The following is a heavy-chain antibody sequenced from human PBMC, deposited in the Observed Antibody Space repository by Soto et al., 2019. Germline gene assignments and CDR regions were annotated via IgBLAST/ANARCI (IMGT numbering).Heavy chain of an antibody. CDR1: GASISSSY. Sequence: SETLSLTCKVSGASISSSYWSWIRQPPGKGLEWIAYIYHTGTTNYNPSLKSRVTISLDTSKSQFSLNLTSLTTADTAVYFCARGGNRYSPTSSGVGGFDYWGQGTLVTVS. J-gene: IGHJ4*02. D-gene: IGHD5-12*01. CDR3: ARGGNRYSPTSSGVGGFDY. CDR2: IYHTGTT. V-gene: IGHV4-59*01.